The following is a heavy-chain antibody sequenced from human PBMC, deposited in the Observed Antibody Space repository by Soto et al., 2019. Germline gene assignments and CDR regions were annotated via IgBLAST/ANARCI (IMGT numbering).Heavy chain of an antibody. Sequence: ASVKASCKASGYTFTSYAMHWVRQAPGQRLEWMGWINAGNGNTKYSQKFQGRVTITRDTSASTAYMELSSLRSEDTAVYYCARRGYYDSSGYYARAEYFQHWGQGTLVTVSS. J-gene: IGHJ1*01. CDR1: GYTFTSYA. CDR3: ARRGYYDSSGYYARAEYFQH. CDR2: INAGNGNT. V-gene: IGHV1-3*01. D-gene: IGHD3-22*01.